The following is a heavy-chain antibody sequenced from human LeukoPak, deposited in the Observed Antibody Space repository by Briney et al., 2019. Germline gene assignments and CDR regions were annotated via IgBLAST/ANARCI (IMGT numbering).Heavy chain of an antibody. CDR1: GFSLNNYC. CDR2: VLPAGSQT. V-gene: IGHV3-7*01. D-gene: IGHD1-14*01. Sequence: GGSLRLSCAASGFSLNNYCMSCVRQPPGKGLEWVANVLPAGSQTYYVDSVKGRFTISRDNSKNPPYLQMNSLSAEDTAVYYCVGEFRKIWEGSGGQGTLVTVSS. J-gene: IGHJ4*02. CDR3: VGEFRKIWEGS.